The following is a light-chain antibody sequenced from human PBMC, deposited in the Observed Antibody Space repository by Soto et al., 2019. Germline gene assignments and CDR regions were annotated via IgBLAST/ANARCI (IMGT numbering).Light chain of an antibody. Sequence: EIVMTQSPATLSVSPGERATLPCRASQSVSANLAWYQQKPGQAPRLLIYGASTRATGIPARFSGSGSGTEFTLTISSLQSEDVAVYYCQQYDSWPRTFGQGTKVDIK. J-gene: IGKJ1*01. V-gene: IGKV3-15*01. CDR2: GAS. CDR1: QSVSAN. CDR3: QQYDSWPRT.